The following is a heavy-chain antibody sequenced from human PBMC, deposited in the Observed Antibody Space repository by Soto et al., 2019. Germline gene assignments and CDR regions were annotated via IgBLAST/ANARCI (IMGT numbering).Heavy chain of an antibody. Sequence: APVKVSCKASGYVFSGFGINWVRQVPGQGLEWMGWISPYNGNKNYAQKFQGRVTVTTDTSTSTAYMELRSLRSDDTAVFYCARDLDGSGSYYTGYWGQGSLVTVSS. CDR3: ARDLDGSGSYYTGY. V-gene: IGHV1-18*01. J-gene: IGHJ4*02. CDR2: ISPYNGNK. CDR1: GYVFSGFG. D-gene: IGHD3-10*01.